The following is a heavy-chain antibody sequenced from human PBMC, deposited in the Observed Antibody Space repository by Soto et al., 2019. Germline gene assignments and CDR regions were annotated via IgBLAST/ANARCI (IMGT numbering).Heavy chain of an antibody. CDR2: INPNSGGT. Sequence: ASVKVSCKASGYTFTGYYMHWVRQAPGQGLEWMGWINPNSGGTNYAQKFQGWVTMTRDTSICTAYMELSRLRSDDTAVYYCARAEKTGMFDYWGQGTLVTVSS. D-gene: IGHD1-1*01. J-gene: IGHJ4*02. V-gene: IGHV1-2*04. CDR1: GYTFTGYY. CDR3: ARAEKTGMFDY.